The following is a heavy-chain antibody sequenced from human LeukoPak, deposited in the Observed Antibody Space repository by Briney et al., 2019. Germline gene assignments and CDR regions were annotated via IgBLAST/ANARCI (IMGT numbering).Heavy chain of an antibody. V-gene: IGHV4-39*01. J-gene: IGHJ4*02. D-gene: IGHD6-13*01. CDR3: ARQVAAAVYTFDY. CDR1: GGSISSSSYH. Sequence: PSETLSLTCTISGGSISSSSYHWGWIRQPPGKGLEWIGSIYYSGSTYYNPSLKSRVTISVDTSKNQFSLKLSSVTAADTAVYYCARQVAAAVYTFDYWGQGTLVTVSS. CDR2: IYYSGST.